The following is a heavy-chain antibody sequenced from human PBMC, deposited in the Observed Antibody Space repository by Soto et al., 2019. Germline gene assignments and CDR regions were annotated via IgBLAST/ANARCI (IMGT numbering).Heavy chain of an antibody. CDR3: AREYQPTNWFDP. CDR2: IYPSGST. Sequence: SETLSLTCAVSGGSISSGGYSWSWIRQTIGKGLEWIGYIYPSGSTYYNPSLKSRVTISVDRSKNQFSLKLSSVTAADTAAYYGAREYQPTNWFDPWGQGTLVTVSS. J-gene: IGHJ5*02. D-gene: IGHD2-2*01. V-gene: IGHV4-30-2*01. CDR1: GGSISSGGYS.